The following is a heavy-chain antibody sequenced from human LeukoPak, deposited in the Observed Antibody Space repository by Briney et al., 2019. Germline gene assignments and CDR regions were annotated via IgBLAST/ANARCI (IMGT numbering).Heavy chain of an antibody. D-gene: IGHD2-2*01. J-gene: IGHJ4*02. CDR2: ISWNSGSI. Sequence: GGSLRLSCAASGFTFDDYAMPWVRQAPGKGLEWVSGISWNSGSIGYADSVKGRFTISRDNAKNSLYLQMNSLRAEDTALYYCAKGGYCSSTSCYDYFDYWGQGTLVTVSS. CDR3: AKGGYCSSTSCYDYFDY. V-gene: IGHV3-9*01. CDR1: GFTFDDYA.